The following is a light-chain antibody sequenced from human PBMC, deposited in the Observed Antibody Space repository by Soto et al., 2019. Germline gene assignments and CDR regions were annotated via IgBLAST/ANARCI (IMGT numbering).Light chain of an antibody. CDR2: GAS. CDR1: QSVSSN. Sequence: IVMTQSPATVSVSPGERATLSCRASQSVSSNLAWYQQKAGQARRLLIYGASTRATGIPARFSGSGSGTEFTLTISSLQSEDFAVYYCQQYNNWPLWTFGQGTKVDI. CDR3: QQYNNWPLWT. V-gene: IGKV3-15*01. J-gene: IGKJ1*01.